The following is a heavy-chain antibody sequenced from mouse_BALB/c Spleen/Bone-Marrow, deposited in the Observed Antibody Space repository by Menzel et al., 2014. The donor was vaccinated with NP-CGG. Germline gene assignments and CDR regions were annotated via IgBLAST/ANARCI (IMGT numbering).Heavy chain of an antibody. V-gene: IGHV1S137*01. D-gene: IGHD2-14*01. CDR2: ISGYYGDA. CDR1: GNTFTDHA. J-gene: IGHJ4*01. Sequence: VQVVESGAKLVRPGVSVKISCKGNGNTFTDHAIHWVKRSHAKSLEWIGVISGYYGDAIYNQKFKGKATMTVDESSSTAYMELARLTSEDSAIYYCARSGKVRNAMDYWGQGTSVTVSS. CDR3: ARSGKVRNAMDY.